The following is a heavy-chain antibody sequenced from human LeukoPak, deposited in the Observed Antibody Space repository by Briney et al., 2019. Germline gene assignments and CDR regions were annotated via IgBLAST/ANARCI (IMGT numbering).Heavy chain of an antibody. Sequence: GGSLRLSCAASGFTFSSYWISWVRQAPGKGLEWVANIKQDGSEKYYVDSVKGRFTISRDNAKNSLYLQMNSLRAEDTAVYYCARIGVVVVPAAIYYYGMDVWGQGTTVTVSS. V-gene: IGHV3-7*01. D-gene: IGHD2-2*01. CDR2: IKQDGSEK. J-gene: IGHJ6*02. CDR1: GFTFSSYW. CDR3: ARIGVVVVPAAIYYYGMDV.